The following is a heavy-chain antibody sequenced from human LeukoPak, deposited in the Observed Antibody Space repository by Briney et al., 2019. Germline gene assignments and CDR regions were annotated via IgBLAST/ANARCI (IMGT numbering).Heavy chain of an antibody. CDR1: GFIFSNYG. V-gene: IGHV3-30*18. CDR3: AKDSLRITMVRGVIGNWYFDL. J-gene: IGHJ2*01. Sequence: GRSLRLSCAASGFIFSNYGMYWVRQAPGKGLEWVAVISYDGSNKYYADSVKGRFTISRDNSKNTLSLQMNSLRAEDTAVYYCAKDSLRITMVRGVIGNWYFDLWGRGTLVTVSS. D-gene: IGHD3-10*01. CDR2: ISYDGSNK.